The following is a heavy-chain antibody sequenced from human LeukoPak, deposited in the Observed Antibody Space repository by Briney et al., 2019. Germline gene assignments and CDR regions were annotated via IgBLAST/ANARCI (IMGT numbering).Heavy chain of an antibody. D-gene: IGHD2-2*01. CDR3: ARVRLGCSSTSCYYYYYMDV. CDR1: GFTVSSNY. Sequence: QPGGSLRLSCAASGFTVSSNYMSWVRQAPGKGLEWVSVIYSGGSTYYAESVKGRFTISRDNSKNTLYLQMNSLRAEDTAVYYCARVRLGCSSTSCYYYYYMDVWGKGTTVTVSS. CDR2: IYSGGST. J-gene: IGHJ6*03. V-gene: IGHV3-53*01.